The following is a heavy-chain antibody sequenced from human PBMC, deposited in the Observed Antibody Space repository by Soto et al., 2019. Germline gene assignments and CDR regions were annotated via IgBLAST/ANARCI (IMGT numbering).Heavy chain of an antibody. CDR3: ARVFLSSGYYSYFDY. CDR1: GGTFSIYA. Sequence: GASVKVTSKASGGTFSIYAISWVRQAPGQGLEWMGGIIPIFGTANYAQKFQGRVTITADESTSTAYMELSSLRSEDTAVYFCARVFLSSGYYSYFDYWGQGTLRTVSS. V-gene: IGHV1-69*13. CDR2: IIPIFGTA. D-gene: IGHD3-22*01. J-gene: IGHJ4*02.